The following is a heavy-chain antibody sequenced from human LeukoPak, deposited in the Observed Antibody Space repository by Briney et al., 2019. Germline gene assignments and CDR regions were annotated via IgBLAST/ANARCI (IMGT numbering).Heavy chain of an antibody. J-gene: IGHJ5*01. CDR3: ARAADLGS. Sequence: HPGRSLRLPCTASGFNFGDYAVSWVRQAPGKGLEWLSFIRRKAYGGTPQHAASLEGRFTISRDDSKSIAYLQMNSLKTEDTAVYYCARAADLGSWGQGTLVTVSS. CDR2: IRRKAYGGTP. V-gene: IGHV3-49*04. CDR1: GFNFGDYA.